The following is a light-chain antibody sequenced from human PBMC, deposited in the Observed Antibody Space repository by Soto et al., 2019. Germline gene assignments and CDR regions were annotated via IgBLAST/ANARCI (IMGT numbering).Light chain of an antibody. CDR1: QSIDTY. J-gene: IGKJ3*01. Sequence: DIEMTQSPSSLSASVGDRVTIACRASQSIDTYLNWYHQKPGEAPKLLIYGASRLQSGAPSRFSGSGSGTDFTLTIASLQPEDFGTYICQKSLSAPCTFGPGTKVDFK. CDR3: QKSLSAPCT. CDR2: GAS. V-gene: IGKV1-39*01.